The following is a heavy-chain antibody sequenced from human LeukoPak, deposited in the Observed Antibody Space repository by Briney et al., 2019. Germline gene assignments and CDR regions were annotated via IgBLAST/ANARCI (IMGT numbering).Heavy chain of an antibody. V-gene: IGHV3-11*06. CDR2: ISSTSSYT. CDR1: GFTFSDYY. J-gene: IGHJ5*02. D-gene: IGHD2/OR15-2a*01. Sequence: GALRLSCAASGFTFSDYYMSWIRQAPGKGLEWVSYISSTSSYTNHADSVKGRFTISRDNAKNSLYLQMNSLRAEDTAVYYCARDSSRLDPWGQGTLVTVSS. CDR3: ARDSSRLDP.